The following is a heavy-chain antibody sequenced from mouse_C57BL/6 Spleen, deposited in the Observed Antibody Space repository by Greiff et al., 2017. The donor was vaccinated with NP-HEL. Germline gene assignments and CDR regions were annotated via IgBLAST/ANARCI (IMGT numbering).Heavy chain of an antibody. CDR2: ISSGGDYI. D-gene: IGHD5-1*01. V-gene: IGHV5-9-1*02. CDR3: TRESTGYVDY. J-gene: IGHJ2*01. CDR1: GFTFSSYA. Sequence: EVTLMESGEGLVKPGGSLKLSCAASGFTFSSYAMSWVRQTPDKRLEWVAYISSGGDYIYYAATVQGRFTISRDNARNTLYLQMSSLESEDTAMYYCTRESTGYVDYWGQGTTLTVAS.